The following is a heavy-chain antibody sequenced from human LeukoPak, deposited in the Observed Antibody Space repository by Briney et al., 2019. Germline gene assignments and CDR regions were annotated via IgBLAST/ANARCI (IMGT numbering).Heavy chain of an antibody. CDR3: AKDLQWGELTSYYFDY. D-gene: IGHD3-16*02. CDR1: GFTFSSYA. CDR2: ISGSGDST. J-gene: IGHJ4*02. Sequence: PGGSLRLSRAASGFTFSSYAMGWVRQPPGKGLEWVSAISGSGDSTYYADSVKGRFTISRDKSMNTLFLQMNSLRVEDTAVYYCAKDLQWGELTSYYFDYWGQGTLVTVSS. V-gene: IGHV3-23*01.